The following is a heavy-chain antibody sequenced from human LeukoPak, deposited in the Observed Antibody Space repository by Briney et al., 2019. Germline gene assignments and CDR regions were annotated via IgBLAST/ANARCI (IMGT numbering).Heavy chain of an antibody. Sequence: ASVRVSCKVSGSALSKISIDWVRQAPGKGLEWMGSVGHEDGTSIHAQKFQGRFNMTVDTATDTAYMEMSSLMSEDTAVYYCATGAIAFDYWGQGTLVTVSS. CDR2: VGHEDGTS. J-gene: IGHJ4*02. D-gene: IGHD2-15*01. CDR1: GSALSKIS. V-gene: IGHV1-24*01. CDR3: ATGAIAFDY.